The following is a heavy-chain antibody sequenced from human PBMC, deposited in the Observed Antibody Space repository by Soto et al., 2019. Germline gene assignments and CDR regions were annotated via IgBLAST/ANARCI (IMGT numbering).Heavy chain of an antibody. CDR3: AKVLGSGDFWSGYFSMSLMDV. D-gene: IGHD3-3*01. CDR1: GFTFSSYA. Sequence: PGGSLRLSCAASGFTFSSYAMSWVRQAPGKGLEWVSAISGSGGSTYYADSVKGRFTISRDNSKNTLYLQMNSLRAEDTAVYYCAKVLGSGDFWSGYFSMSLMDVWGKETTVTVSS. V-gene: IGHV3-23*01. J-gene: IGHJ6*04. CDR2: ISGSGGST.